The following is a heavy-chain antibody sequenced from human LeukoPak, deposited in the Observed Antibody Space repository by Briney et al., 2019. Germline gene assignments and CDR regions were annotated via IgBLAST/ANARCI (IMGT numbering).Heavy chain of an antibody. J-gene: IGHJ5*02. V-gene: IGHV1-2*02. D-gene: IGHD6-19*01. CDR1: GYTFTGYY. CDR3: ARGPTGIAVADWFDP. Sequence: ASVKVSCKASGYTFTGYYMHRVRQAPGQGLEWMGWINPNSGGTNYAQKFQGRVTMTRDTSISTAYMELSRLRSDDTAVYYCARGPTGIAVADWFDPWGQGTLVTVSS. CDR2: INPNSGGT.